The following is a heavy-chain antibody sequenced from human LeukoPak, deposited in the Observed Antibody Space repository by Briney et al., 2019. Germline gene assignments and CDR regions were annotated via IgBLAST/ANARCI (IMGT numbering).Heavy chain of an antibody. Sequence: GGSLRLSCAASGFSLSDQFMDWVRQAPGKGLEWIGRSRNRANSHTTEYAASVIGRFTISRDDSGNLMYLQMNSLKIEDTAVYFCTRDGGNSGNTAFDIWGQGTEVTVSS. CDR3: TRDGGNSGNTAFDI. V-gene: IGHV3-72*01. CDR1: GFSLSDQF. D-gene: IGHD3-16*01. CDR2: SRNRANSHTT. J-gene: IGHJ3*02.